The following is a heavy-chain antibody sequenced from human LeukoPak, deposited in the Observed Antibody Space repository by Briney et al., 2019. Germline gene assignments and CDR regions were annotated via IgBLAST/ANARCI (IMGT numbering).Heavy chain of an antibody. CDR3: ARHWARYCSSTSCFVGIDY. V-gene: IGHV5-51*01. D-gene: IGHD2-2*01. CDR1: GYSFTSYW. CDR2: IYPGDSNT. Sequence: GESLKISCKGSGYSFTSYWIGWVRQMPGKGLEWMGIIYPGDSNTRYSPSFQGQVTISADKSISTAYLQWSSLKASDTAMYYCARHWARYCSSTSCFVGIDYWGQGTLVTVSS. J-gene: IGHJ4*02.